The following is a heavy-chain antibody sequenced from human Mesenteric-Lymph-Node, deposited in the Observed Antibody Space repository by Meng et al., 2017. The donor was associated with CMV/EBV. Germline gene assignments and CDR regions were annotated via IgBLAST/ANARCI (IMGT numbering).Heavy chain of an antibody. V-gene: IGHV4-4*02. J-gene: IGHJ4*02. CDR3: AREGGNYGSGSFPLDY. CDR2: ISHSEST. Sequence: ASVSRSNWGSWGRQPPGKGLEWIGEISHSESTNYNPSLKSRVTMSVDKSRNQFSLKLSSVTAADTAVYYCAREGGNYGSGSFPLDYWGQGTLVTVSS. D-gene: IGHD3-10*01. CDR1: ASVSRSNW.